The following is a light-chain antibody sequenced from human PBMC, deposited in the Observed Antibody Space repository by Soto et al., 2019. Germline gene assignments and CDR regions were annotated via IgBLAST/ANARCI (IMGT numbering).Light chain of an antibody. V-gene: IGKV1-5*03. Sequence: DIQMTQSPSALSGSLGDRFTITCRASQTISSWLDWYQQKPGKAHKLLISKASTLKSGVPSRFSGSGSGTELNLTISSLQPDDFATYYCQHYNSYSEAFGQRTKV. J-gene: IGKJ1*01. CDR1: QTISSW. CDR2: KAS. CDR3: QHYNSYSEA.